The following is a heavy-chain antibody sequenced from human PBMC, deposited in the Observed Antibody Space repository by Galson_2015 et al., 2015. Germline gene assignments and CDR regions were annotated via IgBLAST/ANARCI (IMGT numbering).Heavy chain of an antibody. Sequence: SVKVSCKASGGTFSSYAISWVRQAPGQGLEWMGGIIPIFGTANYAQKFQGRVTITADESTSTAYMELSSLRSEDTAVYYCARDDGRGRDWSDTPKGDYYYGMDVWGQGTTVTVSS. V-gene: IGHV1-69*13. CDR2: IIPIFGTA. J-gene: IGHJ6*02. CDR3: ARDDGRGRDWSDTPKGDYYYGMDV. D-gene: IGHD3-9*01. CDR1: GGTFSSYA.